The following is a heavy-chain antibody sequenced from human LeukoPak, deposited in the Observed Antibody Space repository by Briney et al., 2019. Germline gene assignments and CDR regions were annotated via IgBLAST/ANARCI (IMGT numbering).Heavy chain of an antibody. Sequence: PGGSLRLSCAASGFTFSGFWMHWVRQAPGKGLVWVSCISFDGSDATYADSVKGRFTISRDNAKNTLHLQMNSLRAEDAAVYYCAGAGLYDFWSGLGYWGQGTLVTVSS. J-gene: IGHJ4*02. CDR1: GFTFSGFW. CDR3: AGAGLYDFWSGLGY. D-gene: IGHD3-3*01. CDR2: ISFDGSDA. V-gene: IGHV3-74*01.